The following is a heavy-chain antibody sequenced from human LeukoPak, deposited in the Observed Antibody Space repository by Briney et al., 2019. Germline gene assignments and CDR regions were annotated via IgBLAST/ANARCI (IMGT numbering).Heavy chain of an antibody. J-gene: IGHJ3*02. CDR2: VIRSSSTI. Sequence: GWSLRLSCASSGFTFSSYSMWVRQAPGKGLEWVSYVIRSSSTIYYADSVKGRFTISRDNAKNSLYLQMNILRAEDTAVYYCARAKRNGFDIWGQGSIVTVSS. CDR3: ARAKRNGFDI. V-gene: IGHV3-48*01. CDR1: GFTFSSYS.